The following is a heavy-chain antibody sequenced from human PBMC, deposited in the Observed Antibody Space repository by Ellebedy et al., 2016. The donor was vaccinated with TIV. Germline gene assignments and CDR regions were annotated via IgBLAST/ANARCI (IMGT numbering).Heavy chain of an antibody. CDR3: ARADGMDV. V-gene: IGHV4-34*01. CDR2: INHSGST. Sequence: SETLSLXXAVYGGSFSGYYWSWIRQPPGKGLEWIGEINHSGSTNYNPSLKSRVTISVDTSKNQFSLKLSSVTAADTAVYYCARADGMDVWGQGTTVTVSS. J-gene: IGHJ6*02. CDR1: GGSFSGYY.